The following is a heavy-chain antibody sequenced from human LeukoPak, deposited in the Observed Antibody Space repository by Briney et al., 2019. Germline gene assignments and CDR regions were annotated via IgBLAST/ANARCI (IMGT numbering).Heavy chain of an antibody. CDR2: IIPILGIA. J-gene: IGHJ3*02. CDR3: ARLYSGSYQGHAFDI. Sequence: SVKVSCKASGGTFSSYTISWVRQAPGQGLECMGRIIPILGIANYAQKFQGRVTITADKSTSTAYMELSSLRSEDTAVYYCARLYSGSYQGHAFDIWGQGTMVTVSS. CDR1: GGTFSSYT. V-gene: IGHV1-69*02. D-gene: IGHD1-26*01.